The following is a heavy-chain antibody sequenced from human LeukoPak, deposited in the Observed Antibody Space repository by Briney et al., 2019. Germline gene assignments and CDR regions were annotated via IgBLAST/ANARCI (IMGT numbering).Heavy chain of an antibody. J-gene: IGHJ4*02. D-gene: IGHD3-3*01. V-gene: IGHV3-23*01. CDR3: VKMGNDFWSGYYRGGYFEY. Sequence: PGGSLRLSCAASGFTFSDYAMSWVRQAPGKGLEWVSVISRSGGSTIYADFVKGQFSLSRDNSRNALYLQMISLSAEDTAEYYCVKMGNDFWSGYYRGGYFEYWGQGTLVTVSS. CDR1: GFTFSDYA. CDR2: ISRSGGST.